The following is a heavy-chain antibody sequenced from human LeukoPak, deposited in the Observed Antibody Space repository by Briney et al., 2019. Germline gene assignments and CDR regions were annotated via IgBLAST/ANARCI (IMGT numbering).Heavy chain of an antibody. J-gene: IGHJ3*02. D-gene: IGHD4-23*01. Sequence: SETLSLTCTVSGGPINSDFWSWIRQSPGKGLEWIGYIFTGGSTNYHPSLNSRVTMSLHTSQNLFSLKLSSVTAADTAVYYCARSASVGGPDAFDIWGQGTVVTVSS. CDR1: GGPINSDF. CDR3: ARSASVGGPDAFDI. V-gene: IGHV4-4*09. CDR2: IFTGGST.